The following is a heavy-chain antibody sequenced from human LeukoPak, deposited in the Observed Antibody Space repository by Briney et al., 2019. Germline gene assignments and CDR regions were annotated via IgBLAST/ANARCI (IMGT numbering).Heavy chain of an antibody. J-gene: IGHJ3*02. Sequence: ASVKVSCKASGYTFTDYYIHWGRHPPAQGLEWMGWIIPNRGVTNYAESFSGRGTTTRDTSISAAYMELRRPTSHDTAVYYSARDLRPRPYASGIFDAFHIWGQGTLVTVSS. CDR1: GYTFTDYY. CDR2: IIPNRGVT. D-gene: IGHD3-10*01. V-gene: IGHV1-2*02. CDR3: ARDLRPRPYASGIFDAFHI.